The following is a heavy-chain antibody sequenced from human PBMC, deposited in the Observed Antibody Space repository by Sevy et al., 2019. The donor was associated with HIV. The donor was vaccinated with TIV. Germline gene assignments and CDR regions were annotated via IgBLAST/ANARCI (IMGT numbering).Heavy chain of an antibody. Sequence: SETLSLTCAVYGGSFSGYYWNWIRQTPGKGLEWIGEIKHSGSPNYNPSLKSRVTISVDTSKNQFSLRLKSVTAADTAVYYCARAPPVVVVPGAPSWFDPWGQGTLVTVSS. CDR3: ARAPPVVVVPGAPSWFDP. CDR1: GGSFSGYY. V-gene: IGHV4-34*01. J-gene: IGHJ5*02. CDR2: IKHSGSP. D-gene: IGHD2-2*01.